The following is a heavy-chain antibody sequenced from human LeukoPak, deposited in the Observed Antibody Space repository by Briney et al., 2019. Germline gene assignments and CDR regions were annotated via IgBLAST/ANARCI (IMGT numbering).Heavy chain of an antibody. Sequence: GGSLRLSCAASGFTFSSYGMSSVRQAPGKGLEWVSAIGGRDGSTYYADSVKGRFTISRDNSKNTLYVQMNSLRAEDTAVYYCAKGHYYGSGSLDYWGQGTLVTVSS. D-gene: IGHD3-10*01. CDR2: IGGRDGST. CDR1: GFTFSSYG. CDR3: AKGHYYGSGSLDY. V-gene: IGHV3-23*01. J-gene: IGHJ4*02.